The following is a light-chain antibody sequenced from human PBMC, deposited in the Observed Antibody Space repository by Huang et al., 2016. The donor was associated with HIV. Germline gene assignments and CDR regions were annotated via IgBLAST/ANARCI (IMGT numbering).Light chain of an antibody. Sequence: DIQMTQSPSSLSASVGDRVTITCRASQGISNSLAWYQQKPGKAPKLLLYAASRMQSGGPSRFSGSGSGTDYTLTISSLQPEDFATYYCQQYYSTSWTFGQGTKVEIK. CDR3: QQYYSTSWT. CDR2: AAS. CDR1: QGISNS. J-gene: IGKJ1*01. V-gene: IGKV1-NL1*01.